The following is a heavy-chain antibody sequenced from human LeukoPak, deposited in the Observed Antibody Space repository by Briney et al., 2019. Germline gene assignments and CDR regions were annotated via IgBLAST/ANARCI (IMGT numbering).Heavy chain of an antibody. Sequence: GGSLRLSCAASGFTFSSYSMNWVRQASGKGLEWISYISSASNTIYYADSVKGRFTISRDNAKNSVYLQMNSLRAEDTAMYYCARDGWFGDYNWFDPWGQGTLVTVSS. CDR3: ARDGWFGDYNWFDP. CDR2: ISSASNTI. D-gene: IGHD3-10*01. J-gene: IGHJ5*02. V-gene: IGHV3-48*01. CDR1: GFTFSSYS.